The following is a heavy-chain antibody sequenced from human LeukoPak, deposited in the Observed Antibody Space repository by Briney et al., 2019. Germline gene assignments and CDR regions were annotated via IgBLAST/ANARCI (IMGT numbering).Heavy chain of an antibody. D-gene: IGHD1-26*01. V-gene: IGHV3-11*04. CDR1: GLRFSDYY. Sequence: GGSLRLSCAASGLRFSDYYVSWIRQAPGKGLQWVSYISSGGDIMHYADSVKGRFTSSRDNAKNSGYLEMNSLRAEDTAVYYCARDRGIVVGATKIYYFDYWGQGTLVTVSS. J-gene: IGHJ4*02. CDR2: ISSGGDIM. CDR3: ARDRGIVVGATKIYYFDY.